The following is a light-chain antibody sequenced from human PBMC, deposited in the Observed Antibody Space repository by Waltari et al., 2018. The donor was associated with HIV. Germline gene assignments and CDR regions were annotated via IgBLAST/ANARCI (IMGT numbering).Light chain of an antibody. Sequence: AIRLTQSPSSFSASTGDRFTITCRASQNIGNSLAWYQHTQGSAPRLLIYGSSTLQKGVASRFSGSASGTNVTLTISCLQSEEVATFSCHQYKRYPQTFGQGTRVEMK. CDR1: QNIGNS. CDR2: GSS. J-gene: IGKJ1*01. CDR3: HQYKRYPQT. V-gene: IGKV1-8*01.